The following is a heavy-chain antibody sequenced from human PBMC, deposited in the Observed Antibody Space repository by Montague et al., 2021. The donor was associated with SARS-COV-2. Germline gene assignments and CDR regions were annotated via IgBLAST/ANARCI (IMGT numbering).Heavy chain of an antibody. CDR3: AREYSAPRWFGEYNRYGMDV. V-gene: IGHV3-33*08. CDR2: ICYDGSNQ. J-gene: IGHJ6*02. D-gene: IGHD3-10*01. CDR1: GFTFSSYD. Sequence: SLRLSCAASGFTFSSYDMHWVRQAPGKGLEWVAVICYDGSNQYYGDSVKGRFTISRDNSKNTLYLQMNSLRAEDTAVYYCAREYSAPRWFGEYNRYGMDVWGQGTTVTVSS.